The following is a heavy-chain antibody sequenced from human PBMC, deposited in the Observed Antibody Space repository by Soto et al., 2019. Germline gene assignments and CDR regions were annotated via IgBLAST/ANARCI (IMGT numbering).Heavy chain of an antibody. CDR1: GGSISSFY. D-gene: IGHD1-26*01. CDR2: RYYSGNT. CDR3: ATALGGDYMDV. J-gene: IGHJ6*03. V-gene: IGHV4-59*01. Sequence: QVQLQESGPGLVKPSETLSLTCTGSGGSISSFYWSWIRHPPGKGLGWIGDRYYSGNTNLSPSLMSRVTISVDTSKNQFSLNLTSVTAADTAVYYCATALGGDYMDVWGKGTTVIVSS.